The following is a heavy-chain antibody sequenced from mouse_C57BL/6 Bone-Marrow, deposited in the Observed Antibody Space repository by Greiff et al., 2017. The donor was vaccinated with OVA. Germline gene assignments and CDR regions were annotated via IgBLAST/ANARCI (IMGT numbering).Heavy chain of an antibody. V-gene: IGHV5-6*01. Sequence: DVQLVESGGDLVKPGGSLKLSCAASGFTFSSYGMSWVRQTPDKRLEWVATISSGGSYTYYPDSVKGRFTITRDNAKNTLYLQMSSLKSEDTAMYYCARRRWYFDVWGTGTTVTVSS. J-gene: IGHJ1*03. CDR2: ISSGGSYT. CDR1: GFTFSSYG. CDR3: ARRRWYFDV.